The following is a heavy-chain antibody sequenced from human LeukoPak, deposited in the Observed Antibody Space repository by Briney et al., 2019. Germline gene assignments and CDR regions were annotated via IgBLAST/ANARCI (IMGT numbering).Heavy chain of an antibody. D-gene: IGHD3-22*01. CDR3: ARGAGMIGDN. CDR2: ISSSSSYI. Sequence: GGSLRLSCAASGFTFSSYSMNWVRQAPGKGLEWVSSISSSSSYIYYADSVKGRFTISRDNAKNSPYLQMNSLRAEDTAVYYCARGAGMIGDNWGQGTMVTVSS. V-gene: IGHV3-21*01. CDR1: GFTFSSYS. J-gene: IGHJ3*01.